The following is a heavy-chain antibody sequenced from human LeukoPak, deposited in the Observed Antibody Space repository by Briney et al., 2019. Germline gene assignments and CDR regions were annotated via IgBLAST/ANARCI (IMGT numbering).Heavy chain of an antibody. V-gene: IGHV3-21*01. Sequence: VGSLRLYCAASGFTFSTYSMNWVRQAPGKGLECVSSISTSSRYIYYADSVKVRFTVSRDNAKKSLNLQMNGLRAEDTAVYYCARHEPVITPSSYYYGMDVWGPGTTVIVSS. CDR3: ARHEPVITPSSYYYGMDV. CDR2: ISTSSRYI. J-gene: IGHJ6*02. CDR1: GFTFSTYS. D-gene: IGHD1-14*01.